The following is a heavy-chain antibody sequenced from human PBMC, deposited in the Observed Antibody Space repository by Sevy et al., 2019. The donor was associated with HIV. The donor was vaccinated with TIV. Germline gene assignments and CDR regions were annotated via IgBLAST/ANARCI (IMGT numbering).Heavy chain of an antibody. D-gene: IGHD1-20*01. CDR1: GFTFNSNA. J-gene: IGHJ4*02. V-gene: IGHV3-23*01. Sequence: GGSLRLSCAASGFTFNSNAMSWVRQAPGKGLEWVSTISGSGGSTYYADSVKGRFTISRDNSKNTVYLQMNSLRAEDKAIYYYTDRGVVIITGFDYWGQGTLVTVSS. CDR3: TDRGVVIITGFDY. CDR2: ISGSGGST.